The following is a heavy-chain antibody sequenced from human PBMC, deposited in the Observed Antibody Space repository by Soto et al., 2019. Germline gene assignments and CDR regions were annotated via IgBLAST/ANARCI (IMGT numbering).Heavy chain of an antibody. Sequence: EVQLLESGGGLVLPGGSLRLSCAASGFTFNAYAMTWVRQAPGKGLEWVSAIGGSGGNRYYAAFVKGRFTISRDNSKDALDLQMNSLRVEDTAVYYCARVASDYINSVDPWGQGILVTVSS. CDR3: ARVASDYINSVDP. CDR2: IGGSGGNR. J-gene: IGHJ5*02. CDR1: GFTFNAYA. D-gene: IGHD4-4*01. V-gene: IGHV3-23*01.